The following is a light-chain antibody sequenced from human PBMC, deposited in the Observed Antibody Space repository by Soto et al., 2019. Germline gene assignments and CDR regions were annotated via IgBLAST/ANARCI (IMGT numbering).Light chain of an antibody. CDR1: QSVSSY. Sequence: EIVLTQSPATLSLSPGERATLSCRASQSVSSYLAWYQQKPGQAPRLLIYDASNRATGIPARLSGSGSGTDFTLTISSLEPEDFAVYYCQQRSSWPITFGQGTRLEIK. V-gene: IGKV3-11*01. J-gene: IGKJ5*01. CDR2: DAS. CDR3: QQRSSWPIT.